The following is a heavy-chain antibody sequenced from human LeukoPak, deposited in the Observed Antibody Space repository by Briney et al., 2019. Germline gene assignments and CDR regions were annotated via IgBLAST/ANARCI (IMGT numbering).Heavy chain of an antibody. CDR3: ARDSPYGDYVSWFDP. J-gene: IGHJ5*02. V-gene: IGHV1-69*06. Sequence: PVKVSCKASGGTFSSYAISWVRQAPGQGLEWMGGIIPIFGTANYAQKFQGRVTITADKSTSTAYMELSSLRSEDTAVYYCARDSPYGDYVSWFDPWGQGTLVTVSS. CDR2: IIPIFGTA. D-gene: IGHD4-17*01. CDR1: GGTFSSYA.